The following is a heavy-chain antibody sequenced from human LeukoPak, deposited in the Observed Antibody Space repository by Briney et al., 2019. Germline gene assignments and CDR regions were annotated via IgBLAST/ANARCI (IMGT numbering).Heavy chain of an antibody. CDR1: GGSIGTEFYW. D-gene: IGHD3-16*01. CDR2: IFHTGNT. CDR3: ARQMGVGVWALDY. Sequence: SETLSLTCDVSGGSIGTEFYWWGWLRQPPGKGLEWIGIIFHTGNTDDNPSLKSPGSMSVETAENQFSLRLSAVTAADTAVYYCARQMGVGVWALDYWGQGTPVTVSS. J-gene: IGHJ4*02. V-gene: IGHV4-39*01.